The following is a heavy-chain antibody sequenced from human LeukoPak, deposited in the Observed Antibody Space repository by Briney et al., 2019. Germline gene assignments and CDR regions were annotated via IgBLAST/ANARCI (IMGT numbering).Heavy chain of an antibody. D-gene: IGHD3-3*01. Sequence: PSETLSLTCAVYGGSFSGYYWSWIRQPPGKGLEWIGEINHSGSTNYNPSLKSRVTISVDTSKNQFSLKLSSVTAADTAVYYCARAGLANYDFWSGYYRRTADYYYYMDVWGKGTTVTVSS. CDR3: ARAGLANYDFWSGYYRRTADYYYYMDV. CDR1: GGSFSGYY. J-gene: IGHJ6*03. CDR2: INHSGST. V-gene: IGHV4-34*01.